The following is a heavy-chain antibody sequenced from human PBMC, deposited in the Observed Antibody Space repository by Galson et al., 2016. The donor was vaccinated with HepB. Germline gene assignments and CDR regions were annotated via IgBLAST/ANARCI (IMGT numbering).Heavy chain of an antibody. CDR3: ARGEGHIVVVTAGTLMMDV. D-gene: IGHD2-21*02. J-gene: IGHJ6*02. CDR2: ISSGSTYI. CDR1: GFTFSSYT. Sequence: SLRLSCAASGFTFSSYTMNWVRQAPGKGLEWVSSISSGSTYIYYADSVKGRFTISRANANNSVFLQMNSLGAEDTAVYYCARGEGHIVVVTAGTLMMDVWGQGTTVTVSS. V-gene: IGHV3-21*01.